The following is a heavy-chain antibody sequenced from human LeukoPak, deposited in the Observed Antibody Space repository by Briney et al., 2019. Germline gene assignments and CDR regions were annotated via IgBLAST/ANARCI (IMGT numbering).Heavy chain of an antibody. J-gene: IGHJ2*01. V-gene: IGHV3-30*04. CDR2: ISYDGSNG. Sequence: GGSLRLSCAASGFTFSSYAMHWVRQAPGRGLEWVTVISYDGSNGYYAGSVKGRFTISRDNSKNTLYLQMNSLRAEDTAVYYCARGDYGDYVHWYFDPWGRGTLVTVSS. CDR3: ARGDYGDYVHWYFDP. CDR1: GFTFSSYA. D-gene: IGHD4-17*01.